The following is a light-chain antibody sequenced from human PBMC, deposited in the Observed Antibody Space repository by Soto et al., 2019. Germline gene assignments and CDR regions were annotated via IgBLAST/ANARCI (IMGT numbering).Light chain of an antibody. Sequence: DIQMTQSPSSVSASVGDRVTITCRASRGISSWLAWYQQEPGKAPNLLISAASKLRSGVPSRFSGSASGTDFTLTISSLQPEDFATYYCQQAHSFPITFGQGTRLEI. J-gene: IGKJ5*01. CDR2: AAS. CDR1: RGISSW. CDR3: QQAHSFPIT. V-gene: IGKV1-12*01.